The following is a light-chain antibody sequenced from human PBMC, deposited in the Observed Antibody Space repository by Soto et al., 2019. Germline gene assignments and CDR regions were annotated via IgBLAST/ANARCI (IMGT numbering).Light chain of an antibody. Sequence: EIVLMQSPGTLSLSPGERATLSCRASQSVSNNYVAWYQQKPGQAPRLLIAVASSRATGIPDRFSGSGSGTDFTLTISRLEPEDFAVYYCQQYGSSPPLTFGGGNKVEIK. J-gene: IGKJ4*01. V-gene: IGKV3-20*01. CDR3: QQYGSSPPLT. CDR2: VAS. CDR1: QSVSNNY.